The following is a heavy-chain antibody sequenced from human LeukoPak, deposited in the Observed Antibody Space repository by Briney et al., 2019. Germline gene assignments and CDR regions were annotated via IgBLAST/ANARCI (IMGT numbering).Heavy chain of an antibody. V-gene: IGHV3-48*01. CDR3: ARFAAGGSYYYYMDV. J-gene: IGHJ6*03. CDR2: IGTSSTTI. Sequence: GGSLRLSCAASGFTFSSYTMNWVRQPPGKGLEWVSNIGTSSTTIYYADSVKGRFTISRDNAKNSLYLQMNSLGADDTAVYYCARFAAGGSYYYYMDVWGKGTTVTVSS. CDR1: GFTFSSYT. D-gene: IGHD6-25*01.